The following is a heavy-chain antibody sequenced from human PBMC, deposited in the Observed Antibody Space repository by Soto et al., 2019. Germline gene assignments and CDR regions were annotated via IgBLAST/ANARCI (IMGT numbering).Heavy chain of an antibody. D-gene: IGHD6-13*01. CDR3: ARGRYSSSWQKGDKGWFDP. J-gene: IGHJ5*02. V-gene: IGHV4-34*01. Sequence: PSETLSLTCAVYGGSFSGYYWSWIRQPPGKGLEWIGEINHSGSTNYNPSLKSRVTISVDTSKNQFSLKLSSVTAADTAVYYCARGRYSSSWQKGDKGWFDPWGQGTLVTVSS. CDR2: INHSGST. CDR1: GGSFSGYY.